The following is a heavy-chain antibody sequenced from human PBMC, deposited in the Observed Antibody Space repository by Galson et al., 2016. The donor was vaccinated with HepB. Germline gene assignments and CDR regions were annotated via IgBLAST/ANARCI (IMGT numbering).Heavy chain of an antibody. V-gene: IGHV3-30-3*01. CDR2: TELDGCVT. J-gene: IGHJ3*02. Sequence: SLRLSCAASGFIFSQYVIHWVRQAPGKGLEWVAVTELDGCVTFYAAAAKGRFTISRDNSKNTLYLQMNSLRAEDTAVYYCARKNETSGYADDFDMWGQGTMVTVSS. CDR3: ARKNETSGYADDFDM. CDR1: GFIFSQYV. D-gene: IGHD3-22*01.